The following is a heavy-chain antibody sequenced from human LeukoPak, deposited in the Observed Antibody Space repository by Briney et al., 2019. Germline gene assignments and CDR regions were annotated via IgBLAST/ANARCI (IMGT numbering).Heavy chain of an antibody. CDR3: AKGGKWDVTPFDY. D-gene: IGHD1-26*01. CDR2: ISGGGGST. V-gene: IGHV3-23*01. J-gene: IGHJ4*02. CDR1: GCTFTSYS. Sequence: PGGSLRLSCAASGCTFTSYSMNWVRQAPGKRLEWVSTISGGGGSTYYADSVKGRFTISRDNSKNTLYLQVNSLRAEDTAVYYCAKGGKWDVTPFDYWGQGTLVTVSS.